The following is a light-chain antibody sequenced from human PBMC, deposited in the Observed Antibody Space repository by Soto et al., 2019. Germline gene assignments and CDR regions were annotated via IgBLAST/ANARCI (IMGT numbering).Light chain of an antibody. CDR2: ETN. J-gene: IGLJ1*01. V-gene: IGLV2-8*01. Sequence: QSALTQPPSTSGSPGQSVTISCTGTSSYVGAYDYVTWYQQPPGKAPNPMIYETNKRPSGVPARFSGSKSGNTASLTVSGLQAEDEADYYCSSFAGSNNFPYVFGTGTKLTVL. CDR3: SSFAGSNNFPYV. CDR1: SSYVGAYDY.